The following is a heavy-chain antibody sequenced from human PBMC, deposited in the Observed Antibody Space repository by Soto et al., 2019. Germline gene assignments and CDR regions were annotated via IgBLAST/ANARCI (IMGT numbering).Heavy chain of an antibody. CDR1: GFTFSSYA. J-gene: IGHJ4*02. D-gene: IGHD6-13*01. CDR3: ARQQLAPLDY. V-gene: IGHV3-30-3*01. CDR2: ISYDGSNK. Sequence: SCAASGFTFSSYAMHWVRQAPGKGLEWVAVISYDGSNKYYADSVKGRFTISRDNSKNTLYLQMNSLRAEDTAVYYCARQQLAPLDYWGQGTLVTVSS.